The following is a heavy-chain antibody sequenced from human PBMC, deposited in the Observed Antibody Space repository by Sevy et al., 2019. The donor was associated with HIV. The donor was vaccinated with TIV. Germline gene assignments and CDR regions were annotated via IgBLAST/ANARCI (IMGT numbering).Heavy chain of an antibody. CDR2: IKSKTDGGTT. Sequence: GGSLRLSCAASGFTFSNAWLNWVRQAPGRGLEWVGRIKSKTDGGTTDYAAPVKGRFTISRDASKTTLYQQMNSLKTEDTAVYYYTTDEDGYNYGYSFDYWGQGTLVTVSS. D-gene: IGHD5-18*01. J-gene: IGHJ4*02. V-gene: IGHV3-15*07. CDR3: TTDEDGYNYGYSFDY. CDR1: GFTFSNAW.